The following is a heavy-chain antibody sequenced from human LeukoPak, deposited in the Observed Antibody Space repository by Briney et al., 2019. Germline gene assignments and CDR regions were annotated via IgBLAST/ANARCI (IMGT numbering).Heavy chain of an antibody. J-gene: IGHJ4*02. CDR2: INSDGSST. V-gene: IGHV3-74*01. D-gene: IGHD3-22*01. CDR3: AKGQNYYDSSGFSY. Sequence: GGSLRLSCAASGFTFSSYWMHWVRQAPGKRLVWVSRINSDGSSTSYADSVKGRFTISRDNAKNTLYLQMNSLRAEDTAVYYCAKGQNYYDSSGFSYWGQGTLVTVSS. CDR1: GFTFSSYW.